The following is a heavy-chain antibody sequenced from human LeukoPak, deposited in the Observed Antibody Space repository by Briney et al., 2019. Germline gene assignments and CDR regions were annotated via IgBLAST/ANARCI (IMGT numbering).Heavy chain of an antibody. CDR3: AKSGHSYCDTPGDFS. CDR1: GGSISSSSSY. CDR2: IYYTGST. Sequence: PSETLSLTCTVSGGSISSSSSYWGWIRQPPGKGLEWIATIYYTGSTNYNPSLKTRVTISLDTSRNQFSLRLTSVTAADTAVYYCAKSGHSYCDTPGDFSWGQGTLVTVSS. V-gene: IGHV4-39*01. J-gene: IGHJ5*02. D-gene: IGHD3-22*01.